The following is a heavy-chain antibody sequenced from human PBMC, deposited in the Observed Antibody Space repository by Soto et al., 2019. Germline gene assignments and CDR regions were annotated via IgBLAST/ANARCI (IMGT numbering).Heavy chain of an antibody. CDR1: GFNFSRYG. J-gene: IGHJ6*02. CDR2: IWYDGSNK. Sequence: GSLGPFCAASGFNFSRYGMPWVRQAPGKGLEWVSVIWYDGSNKYYGDSVRGRFTISRDNSKNTLYLQMNTLRAEDTAVYYCARDWEVAATPGPIYYYYGMDVWGQGTTVTVSS. CDR3: ARDWEVAATPGPIYYYYGMDV. D-gene: IGHD2-15*01. V-gene: IGHV3-33*01.